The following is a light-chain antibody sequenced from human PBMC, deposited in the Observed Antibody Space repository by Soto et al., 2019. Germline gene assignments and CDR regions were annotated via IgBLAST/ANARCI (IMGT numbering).Light chain of an antibody. V-gene: IGKV3-15*01. CDR1: HSVSSN. CDR3: QQYNNWPPFT. CDR2: GAS. J-gene: IGKJ3*01. Sequence: EIVMTQSPATLSVSPGERATLSCRASHSVSSNLAWYQQKPGQAPRLLIYGASTMATGIPARFSGSGSGTEFTLTISSLQSEDFAVYYCQQYNNWPPFTFGTGTKVDIK.